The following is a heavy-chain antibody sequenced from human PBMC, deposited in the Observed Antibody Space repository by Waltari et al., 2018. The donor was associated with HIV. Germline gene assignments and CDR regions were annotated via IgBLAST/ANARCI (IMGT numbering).Heavy chain of an antibody. D-gene: IGHD3-10*01. V-gene: IGHV3-7*01. J-gene: IGHJ4*02. CDR2: INQAGTER. Sequence: EVKLEESGGGWVKPGGSLTLTCDASGFTFSFYWLSWVRQAPGKGLEWVANINQAGTERHYVDSVRGRFTISRDNGKTSLFLQMNSLSVEDTAVYYCATTHGSGAYDNDFDYWGQGTLV. CDR1: GFTFSFYW. CDR3: ATTHGSGAYDNDFDY.